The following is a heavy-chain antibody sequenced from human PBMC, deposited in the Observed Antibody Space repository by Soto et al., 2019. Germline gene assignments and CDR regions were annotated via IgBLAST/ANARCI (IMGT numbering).Heavy chain of an antibody. J-gene: IGHJ6*03. V-gene: IGHV4-39*01. Sequence: SETLSLTCTVSGGSISSSSYYWGWIRQPPGKGLEWIGSIYYSGSTYYNPSLKSRVTISVDTSKNQFSLKLSSVTAADTAVYYCASPTYSGYDRYYYYYYMDVWGKGTTVTVSS. CDR3: ASPTYSGYDRYYYYYYMDV. CDR1: GGSISSSSYY. D-gene: IGHD5-12*01. CDR2: IYYSGST.